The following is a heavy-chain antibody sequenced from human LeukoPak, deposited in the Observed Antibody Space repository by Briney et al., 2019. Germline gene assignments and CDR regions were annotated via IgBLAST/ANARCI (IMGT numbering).Heavy chain of an antibody. Sequence: GGSLRLSCAASGFTFSRYWMTWVRQAPGKGLEWVANIKEDGSENSYVESVKGRFTISRDGSRNTVYLQLNNLRVEDTAVYYCAKASWVSNADAVLWGQGTLVTVSS. CDR3: AKASWVSNADAVL. D-gene: IGHD1-1*01. V-gene: IGHV3-7*03. CDR1: GFTFSRYW. J-gene: IGHJ4*02. CDR2: IKEDGSEN.